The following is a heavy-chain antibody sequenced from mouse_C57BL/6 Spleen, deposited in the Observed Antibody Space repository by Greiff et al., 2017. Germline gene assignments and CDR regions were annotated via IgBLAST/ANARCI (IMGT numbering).Heavy chain of an antibody. Sequence: EVKLMESGEGLVKPGGSLKLSCAASGFTFSSYAMSWVRQTPEKRLECVAYISSGGDYIYYADTVKGRFTISSDNARNTLYLQMSSLKSEDTAMYYGTRENYYGSSYWYFDVWGTGTTVTVSS. CDR3: TRENYYGSSYWYFDV. CDR1: GFTFSSYA. V-gene: IGHV5-9-1*02. D-gene: IGHD1-1*01. J-gene: IGHJ1*03. CDR2: ISSGGDYI.